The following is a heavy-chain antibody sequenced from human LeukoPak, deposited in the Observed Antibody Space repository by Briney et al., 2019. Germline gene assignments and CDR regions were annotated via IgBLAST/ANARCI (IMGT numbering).Heavy chain of an antibody. D-gene: IGHD5-24*01. J-gene: IGHJ6*02. CDR1: GYTFTSYY. Sequence: ASVKVSCKASGYTFTSYYMHWVRQAPGQGLEWMGIINPSGGSTSYAQKFQGRVTMTRDTSTSTVYMELSSLRSEDTAVYYCAREGDGYNYFYYYGMDVWGQGTTVTVS. CDR2: INPSGGST. CDR3: AREGDGYNYFYYYGMDV. V-gene: IGHV1-46*01.